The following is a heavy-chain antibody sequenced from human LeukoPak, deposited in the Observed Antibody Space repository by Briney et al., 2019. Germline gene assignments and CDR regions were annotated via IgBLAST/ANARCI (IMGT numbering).Heavy chain of an antibody. J-gene: IGHJ4*02. V-gene: IGHV3-23*01. Sequence: PGGSLRLSCAASGFTVSINYMNWVRQTPGKGLEWVSAISGSGGSTFYADSVEGRFTISRDNSENTLYLQMNSLRAEDTAVYYCANLQNLHGYSSSWYPPDFDYWGQGTLVTVSS. CDR3: ANLQNLHGYSSSWYPPDFDY. D-gene: IGHD6-13*01. CDR2: ISGSGGST. CDR1: GFTVSINY.